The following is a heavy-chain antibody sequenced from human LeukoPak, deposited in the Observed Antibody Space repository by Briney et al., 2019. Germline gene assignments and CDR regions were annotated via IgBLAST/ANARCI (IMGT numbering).Heavy chain of an antibody. J-gene: IGHJ4*02. Sequence: SQTLSLTCTVSGGSISSGSYYWSWIRQPAGKGLEWVGRIYTSGSTNYNPSLKSRVTISVDTSKNQFSLKLSSVTAADTAVYYCAREVRSIDYSNYHYYFDYWGQGTLVTVSS. CDR3: AREVRSIDYSNYHYYFDY. CDR2: IYTSGST. V-gene: IGHV4-61*02. D-gene: IGHD4-11*01. CDR1: GGSISSGSYY.